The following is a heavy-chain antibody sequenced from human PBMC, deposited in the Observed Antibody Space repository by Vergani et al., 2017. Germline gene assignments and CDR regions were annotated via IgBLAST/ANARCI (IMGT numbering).Heavy chain of an antibody. CDR2: IYYSGST. D-gene: IGHD1/OR15-1a*01. Sequence: QLQLQESGPGLVKPSETLSLTCTVSGGSISSSSYYWGWIRQPPGKGLEWIGSIYYSGSTYYNPSLQMRVTISVATSKNQFSLKLSAVTAADTAVYYCARSQQGYYYGMDVWGQGTTVTVSS. CDR3: ARSQQGYYYGMDV. V-gene: IGHV4-39*07. CDR1: GGSISSSSYY. J-gene: IGHJ6*02.